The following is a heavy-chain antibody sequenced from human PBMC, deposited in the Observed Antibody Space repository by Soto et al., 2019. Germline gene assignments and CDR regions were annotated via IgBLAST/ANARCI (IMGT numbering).Heavy chain of an antibody. Sequence: ASVKVSCKASGYSFTSYGISWVRQAPGQGLEWMGWISAYNGNTNYAQKLQGRVTMTTDTSTSTVYMELSSLRSEDTAVYYCARDRTAVGDYDPYYLDYWGQGTLVTVSS. CDR1: GYSFTSYG. V-gene: IGHV1-18*01. CDR2: ISAYNGNT. D-gene: IGHD4-17*01. J-gene: IGHJ4*02. CDR3: ARDRTAVGDYDPYYLDY.